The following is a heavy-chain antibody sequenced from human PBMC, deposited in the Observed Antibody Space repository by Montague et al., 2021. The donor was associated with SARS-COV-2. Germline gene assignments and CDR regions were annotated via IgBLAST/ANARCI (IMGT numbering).Heavy chain of an antibody. CDR3: ARDYSHCSGGSCVFDY. V-gene: IGHV4-4*07. CDR2: IYSSGST. CDR1: GGSISNHY. J-gene: IGHJ4*02. D-gene: IGHD2-15*01. Sequence: SETLSLTCTVSGGSISNHYWSWIRQPAGKGLEWIGRIYSSGSTNYNPSLKSRISMSVDTSKNQFSLELSSVTAADTAIYYCARDYSHCSGGSCVFDYWGQGTLVTVSS.